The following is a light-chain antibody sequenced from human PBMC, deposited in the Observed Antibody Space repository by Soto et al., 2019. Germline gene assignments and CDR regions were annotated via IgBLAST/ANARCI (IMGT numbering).Light chain of an antibody. Sequence: DIQMTQSPSSVSASVGDRVTITCRASQDINSYLVWYQKKPGKAPRLLIYAASNLENGVPSRFSGSGSGTDFTLTISSLQPEDFATYFCQQSNSFPLTFGGGTTVDI. V-gene: IGKV1D-12*01. CDR2: AAS. J-gene: IGKJ4*01. CDR1: QDINSY. CDR3: QQSNSFPLT.